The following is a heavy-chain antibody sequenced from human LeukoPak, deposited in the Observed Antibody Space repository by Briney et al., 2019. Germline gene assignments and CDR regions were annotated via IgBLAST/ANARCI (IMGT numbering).Heavy chain of an antibody. J-gene: IGHJ4*02. CDR3: ARDNTGGYGLIGY. D-gene: IGHD5-18*01. V-gene: IGHV3-21*01. CDR1: GFIFSSYG. CDR2: ISSSSSYI. Sequence: GGSLRLSCAASGFIFSSYGMHWVRQAPGKGLEWVSSISSSSSYIYYADSVKGRFTISRDNAKNSLYLQMNSLRAEDTAVYYCARDNTGGYGLIGYWGQGTLVTVSS.